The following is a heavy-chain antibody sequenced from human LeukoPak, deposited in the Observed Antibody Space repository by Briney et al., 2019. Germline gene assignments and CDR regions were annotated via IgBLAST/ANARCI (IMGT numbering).Heavy chain of an antibody. J-gene: IGHJ4*02. Sequence: PGGSLRLSCATSGFSFSSYAMSWVRQAPGKGLEWVSAMSSSDDGRYYAASVRGRFTISRDTSRSTLYLQMSSLRAEDTAVYYCARGVSVVGNDYWGQGTLVTLSS. CDR1: GFSFSSYA. D-gene: IGHD2-21*01. V-gene: IGHV3-23*01. CDR3: ARGVSVVGNDY. CDR2: MSSSDDGR.